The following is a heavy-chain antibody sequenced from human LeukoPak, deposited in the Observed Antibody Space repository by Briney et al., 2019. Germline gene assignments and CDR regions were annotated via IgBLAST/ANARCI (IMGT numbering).Heavy chain of an antibody. V-gene: IGHV4-59*01. CDR2: IYYSGRT. CDR1: GGSISSYY. J-gene: IGHJ6*03. CDR3: ARIDYYFYMDV. Sequence: PSETLSLTCTVSGGSISSYYWSWIRQPPGKGLEWIGYIYYSGRTNYNPSLKSRVTISVDTSKNQFSLKLNSVTAADTAVYYCARIDYYFYMDVWGKGTTVTVSS.